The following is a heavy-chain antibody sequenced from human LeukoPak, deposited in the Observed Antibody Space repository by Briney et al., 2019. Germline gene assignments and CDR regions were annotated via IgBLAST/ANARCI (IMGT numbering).Heavy chain of an antibody. CDR1: GGSMSSSNW. V-gene: IGHV4-4*02. CDR3: ARGGRGIVVVRGYFDY. Sequence: SETLSLTCAVSGGSMSSSNWWSWVRQPPGKGLEWIAEIYQSGSINYNPSLKSRVTISVDKSKNQFSLKLRSVTAADTAVYYCARGGRGIVVVRGYFDYWGQGTLVTVSS. J-gene: IGHJ4*02. CDR2: IYQSGSI. D-gene: IGHD3-22*01.